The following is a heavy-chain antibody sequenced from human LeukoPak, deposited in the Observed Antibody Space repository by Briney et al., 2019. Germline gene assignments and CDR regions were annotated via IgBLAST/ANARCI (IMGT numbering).Heavy chain of an antibody. Sequence: SGPTLVKPTQTLTLTCTFSGFSLSTSGVGVGWIRQPPGKALEWLALIYWNDDKRYSPSLKSRLTITKDTSKNQVVLTMTSMDPVDTATYYCAHAYYDFWSGYYPFPYYFDYWGQGTLVTVSS. CDR3: AHAYYDFWSGYYPFPYYFDY. V-gene: IGHV2-5*01. D-gene: IGHD3-3*01. J-gene: IGHJ4*02. CDR1: GFSLSTSGVG. CDR2: IYWNDDK.